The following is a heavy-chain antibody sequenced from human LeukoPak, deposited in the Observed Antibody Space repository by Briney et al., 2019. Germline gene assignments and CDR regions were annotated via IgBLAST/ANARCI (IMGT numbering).Heavy chain of an antibody. V-gene: IGHV3-30*18. CDR2: ISYDGSNK. D-gene: IGHD3-10*02. J-gene: IGHJ6*04. CDR1: GFTFSSYG. Sequence: PGRSLRLSCAASGFTFSSYGMHWVRQAPGKGLEWVAVISYDGSNKYYADSVKGRFTISRDNAKNSLYLQMNSLRAEDTAVYYCAELGITTIGGVWGKGTTVTISS. CDR3: AELGITTIGGV.